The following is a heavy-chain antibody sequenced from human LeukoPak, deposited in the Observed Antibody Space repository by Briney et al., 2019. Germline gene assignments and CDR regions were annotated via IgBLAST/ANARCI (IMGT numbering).Heavy chain of an antibody. D-gene: IGHD6-13*01. V-gene: IGHV4-59*01. Sequence: PSETLSLTCTVSGGSISSYYWSWIRQPPGKGLEWIGYIHYSGSTNYNPSLKSRVTISVDTSKNQFSLKLSSVTAADTAVYYCARTRCSSSWYDWCYYMDVWGKGTTVTISS. J-gene: IGHJ6*03. CDR3: ARTRCSSSWYDWCYYMDV. CDR2: IHYSGST. CDR1: GGSISSYY.